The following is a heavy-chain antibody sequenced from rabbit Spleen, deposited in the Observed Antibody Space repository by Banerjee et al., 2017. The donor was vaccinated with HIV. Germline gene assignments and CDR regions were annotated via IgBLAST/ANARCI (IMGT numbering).Heavy chain of an antibody. CDR1: GFDFSNYG. CDR3: ARAIVPWLGLTRLDL. D-gene: IGHD4-1*01. V-gene: IGHV1S47*01. J-gene: IGHJ3*01. Sequence: QEQLVESGGGLVQPGGSLKLSCKASGFDFSNYGVSWVRQAPGKGLEWIGYIDPVFGSPYYATWVNGRFTISNHNAQNTLYLQLNSLTAADTATYFCARAIVPWLGLTRLDLWGPGTL. CDR2: IDPVFGSP.